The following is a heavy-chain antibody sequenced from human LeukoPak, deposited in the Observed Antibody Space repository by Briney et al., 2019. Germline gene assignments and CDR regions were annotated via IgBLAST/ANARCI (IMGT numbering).Heavy chain of an antibody. CDR1: GYTFTSNY. J-gene: IGHJ6*02. V-gene: IGHV1-18*04. CDR3: ARDEGGSGWDYYYYYGMDV. D-gene: IGHD6-19*01. CDR2: ISAYNGNT. Sequence: ASVKVSCKASGYTFTSNYIHWVRQAPGQGLEWMGWISAYNGNTNYAQKLQGRVTMTTDTSTSTAYMELRSLRSDDTAVYYCARDEGGSGWDYYYYYGMDVWGQGTTVTVSS.